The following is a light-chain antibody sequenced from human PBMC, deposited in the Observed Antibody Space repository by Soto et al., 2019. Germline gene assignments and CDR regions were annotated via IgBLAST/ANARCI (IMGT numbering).Light chain of an antibody. CDR1: SSDVGGYNY. V-gene: IGLV2-14*01. Sequence: QSALTQPACVSGSPGQSITISCTGTSSDVGGYNYVSWYQQHPGKAPKLMIYDVSNRPSWVSNRFSGSKSGNTASLTISGLQAEDEADYYCSSYTSSSTPPYVFGTRTKVTVL. CDR2: DVS. J-gene: IGLJ1*01. CDR3: SSYTSSSTPPYV.